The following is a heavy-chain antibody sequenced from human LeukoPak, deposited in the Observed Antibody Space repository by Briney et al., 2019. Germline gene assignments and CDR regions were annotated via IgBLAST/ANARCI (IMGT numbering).Heavy chain of an antibody. CDR3: VRGWGSGYFDY. Sequence: SGTLSLTCAVSGGSISSSNWWSWIRQPPGKGLEWIGYIYYSGSTNYNPSLKSRVTISVDTSKNQFSLKLSSVTAADTAVYYCVRGWGSGYFDYWGQGTLVTVSS. J-gene: IGHJ4*02. D-gene: IGHD7-27*01. CDR2: IYYSGST. V-gene: IGHV4-61*01. CDR1: GGSISSSNW.